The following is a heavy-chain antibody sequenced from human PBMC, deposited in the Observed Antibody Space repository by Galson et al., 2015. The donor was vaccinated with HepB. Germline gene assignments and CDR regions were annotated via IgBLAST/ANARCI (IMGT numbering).Heavy chain of an antibody. CDR3: ARGVSHRRQLAPYYYYMDV. J-gene: IGHJ6*03. Sequence: TLSLTCTVSGGSISSSSYYWGWIRQPPGKGLEWIGSIYYSGSTYHNPSLKSRVTISVDTSKNQFSLKLSSVTAADTAVYYCARGVSHRRQLAPYYYYMDVWGKGTTVTVSS. CDR1: GGSISSSSYY. D-gene: IGHD6-13*01. CDR2: IYYSGST. V-gene: IGHV4-39*07.